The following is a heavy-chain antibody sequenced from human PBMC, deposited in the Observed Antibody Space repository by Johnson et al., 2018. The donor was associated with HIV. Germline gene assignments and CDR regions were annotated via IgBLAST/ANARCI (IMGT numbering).Heavy chain of an antibody. Sequence: MLLVESGGGVVQPGRSLRLSCAASGFTFDDHAMHWVRQAPGKGLEWVSIIYSGGNTYYADSVKGRFTISRDNSKNSLFLQMNSLRVEDTAVYYCAKDRGYGGNLDAFDIWGQGTMVTVSS. J-gene: IGHJ3*02. CDR3: AKDRGYGGNLDAFDI. CDR2: IYSGGNT. D-gene: IGHD4-23*01. V-gene: IGHV3-66*01. CDR1: GFTFDDHA.